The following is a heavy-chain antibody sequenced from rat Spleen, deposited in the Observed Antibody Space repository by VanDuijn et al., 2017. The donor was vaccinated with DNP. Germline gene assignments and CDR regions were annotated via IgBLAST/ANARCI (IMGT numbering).Heavy chain of an antibody. CDR2: ITYDGRTT. J-gene: IGHJ2*01. D-gene: IGHD1-4*01. CDR1: GFTFISYD. CDR3: TTTRVSSYFDY. V-gene: IGHV5-29*01. Sequence: EVQLVESGGGLVQPGRSMKLACRASGFTFISYDMAWVRQTPKTGLEWVATITYDGRTTYYRDSVKGRFTISRDNAKSTLNLQMDSLRSEDTATYYCTTTRVSSYFDYWSQGVMVTVSS.